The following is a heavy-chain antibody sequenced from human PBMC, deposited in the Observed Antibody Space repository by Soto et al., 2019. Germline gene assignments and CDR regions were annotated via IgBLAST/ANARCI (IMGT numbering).Heavy chain of an antibody. CDR2: ISVYNGNT. CDR3: AQNYYDSSGYYYMN. Sequence: ASVKVSCKASGYTFTTYCISWVRQSPGQGLEWMGWISVYNGNTNYVQKLQGRVTMTTDTSTSTAYMELRSLRPDDTAVYYCAQNYYDSSGYYYMNWGQGTLVTVSS. J-gene: IGHJ4*02. D-gene: IGHD3-22*01. CDR1: GYTFTTYC. V-gene: IGHV1-18*04.